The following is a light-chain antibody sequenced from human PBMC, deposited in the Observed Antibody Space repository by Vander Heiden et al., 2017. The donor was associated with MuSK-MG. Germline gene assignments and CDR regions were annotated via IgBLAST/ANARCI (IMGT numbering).Light chain of an antibody. J-gene: IGKJ1*01. CDR1: QSISSD. CDR2: AAS. V-gene: IGKV1-39*01. CDR3: QQSYSTRLT. Sequence: DSQMTQSPSSLSASVGDRDTITCRASQSISSDLKWYQQKPGKAHKRLIHAASTLQSGVPSTFSGSRSGADFTLTISSRQPEDFAAYYCQQSYSTRLTFGQGTKVEIK.